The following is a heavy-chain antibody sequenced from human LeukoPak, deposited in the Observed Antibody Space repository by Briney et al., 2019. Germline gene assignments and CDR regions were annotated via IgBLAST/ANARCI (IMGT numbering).Heavy chain of an antibody. CDR3: ARASTQQVFSGYYYYYGMDV. CDR2: ISSSSSYI. V-gene: IGHV3-21*01. D-gene: IGHD6-13*01. CDR1: GFTFSSYS. J-gene: IGHJ6*02. Sequence: GGSLRLSCAASGFTFSSYSMNWVRQAPGKGLEGVSSISSSSSYIYYAGSVKGRFTISRDNAKNSLYLQMNSLRAEDTAVYYCARASTQQVFSGYYYYYGMDVWGQGTTVTVSS.